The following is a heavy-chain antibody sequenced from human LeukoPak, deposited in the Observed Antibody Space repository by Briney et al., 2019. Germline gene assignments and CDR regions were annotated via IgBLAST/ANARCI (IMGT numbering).Heavy chain of an antibody. Sequence: PSETLSPTCTVSGGSISSYYWSWIRQPPGKGLEWIGYIYYSGSTNYNPPLKSRVTISVDTSKNQFSLKLSSVTAADTAVYYCARDPQFQHWGQGTLVTVSS. J-gene: IGHJ1*01. V-gene: IGHV4-59*01. CDR2: IYYSGST. CDR1: GGSISSYY. CDR3: ARDPQFQH.